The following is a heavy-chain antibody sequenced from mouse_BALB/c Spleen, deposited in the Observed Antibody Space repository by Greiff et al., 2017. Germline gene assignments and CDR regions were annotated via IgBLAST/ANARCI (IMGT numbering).Heavy chain of an antibody. CDR2: IYPSDSYT. Sequence: VQLQQPGAELVRPGASVKLSCKASGYTFTSYWINWVKQRPGQGLEWIGNIYPSDSYTNYNQKFKDKATLTVDKSSSTAYMQLSSPTSEDSAVYYCTRDDGYSYAMDYWGQGTSVTVSS. D-gene: IGHD2-3*01. CDR1: GYTFTSYW. CDR3: TRDDGYSYAMDY. J-gene: IGHJ4*01. V-gene: IGHV1-69*02.